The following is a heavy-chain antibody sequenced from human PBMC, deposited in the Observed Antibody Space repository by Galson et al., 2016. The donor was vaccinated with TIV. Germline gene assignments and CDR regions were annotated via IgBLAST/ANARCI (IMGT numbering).Heavy chain of an antibody. Sequence: SLRLSCAASAFSVNGNYMRWVRQAPGKGLEWVSIISCGGSTNYVDSVKGRFTIGKDDSKNILYLQMNNLRVEDTAVYFCSRDRRHCGNECFLYYYYGMDVWGQGTTVTVSS. V-gene: IGHV3-66*02. D-gene: IGHD2-21*01. CDR3: SRDRRHCGNECFLYYYYGMDV. CDR2: ISCGGST. CDR1: AFSVNGNY. J-gene: IGHJ6*02.